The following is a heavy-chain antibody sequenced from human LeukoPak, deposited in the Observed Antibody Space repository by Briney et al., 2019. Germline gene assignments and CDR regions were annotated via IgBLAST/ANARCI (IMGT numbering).Heavy chain of an antibody. D-gene: IGHD6-19*01. Sequence: GGSLRLSCAASGFAVSSKYMTWVRQAQGKGLEWVPSISSSSSYIYYADSVKGRFTISRDNAKNSLYLQMNSLRAEDTAVYYCGRAVSGWSYFDYWGQGTLVTVSS. CDR3: GRAVSGWSYFDY. J-gene: IGHJ4*02. CDR1: GFAVSSKY. CDR2: ISSSSSYI. V-gene: IGHV3-21*01.